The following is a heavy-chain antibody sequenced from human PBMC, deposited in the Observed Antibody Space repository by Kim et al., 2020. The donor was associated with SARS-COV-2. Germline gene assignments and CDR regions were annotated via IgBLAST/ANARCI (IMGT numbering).Heavy chain of an antibody. CDR2: IWYDGSNK. D-gene: IGHD3-10*01. J-gene: IGHJ6*02. CDR3: AKAPFGELLGYYYYGMDV. V-gene: IGHV3-33*06. CDR1: GFTFSSYG. Sequence: GGSLRLSCAASGFTFSSYGMHWVRQAPGKGLEWVAVIWYDGSNKYYADSVKGRFTISRDNSKNTLYLQMNSLRAEDTAVYYCAKAPFGELLGYYYYGMDVWGQGTTVTVSS.